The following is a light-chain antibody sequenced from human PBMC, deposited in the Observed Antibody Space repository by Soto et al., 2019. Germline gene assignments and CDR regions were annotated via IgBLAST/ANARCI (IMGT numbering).Light chain of an antibody. V-gene: IGLV2-14*01. CDR1: SSDIGSYDY. Sequence: QSALTQPASVSGSPGQSITISCTGTSSDIGSYDYVSWYQQHPGKAPNLIIYEVTDRPSGVSNRCSGSKSGNTASLTISGLQAEDEADYYCSSFTSTSTRLFGSGTKVTVL. CDR3: SSFTSTSTRL. J-gene: IGLJ1*01. CDR2: EVT.